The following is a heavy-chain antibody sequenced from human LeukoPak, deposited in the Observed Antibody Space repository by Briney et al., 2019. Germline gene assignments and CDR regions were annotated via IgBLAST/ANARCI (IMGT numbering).Heavy chain of an antibody. D-gene: IGHD6-6*01. V-gene: IGHV1-24*01. Sequence: ASVKVSCKVSGYTLTELSMHWVRQAPGKGLEWMGGFDPEDGETIYAQKFQGRVTMTEDTSTDTAYTELSSLRSEDTAVYYCATGTPVAALWCLDIWGQGTMVTVSS. CDR1: GYTLTELS. CDR3: ATGTPVAALWCLDI. CDR2: FDPEDGET. J-gene: IGHJ3*02.